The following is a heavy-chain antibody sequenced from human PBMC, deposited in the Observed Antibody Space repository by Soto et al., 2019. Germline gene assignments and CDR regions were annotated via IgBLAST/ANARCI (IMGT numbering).Heavy chain of an antibody. J-gene: IGHJ6*02. V-gene: IGHV1-2*04. D-gene: IGHD5-18*01. CDR3: ARDSVDTDNHYYGMDV. Sequence: QVQLVQSGAEVKKPGASVKVSCKASGYTFTGCYMHWVRQAPGQGLEWMGWINPNSGGTNYAQKFQGWVTMTRDTSISTAYMELSRLRSDDTAVYYCARDSVDTDNHYYGMDVWGQGTTVTVSS. CDR2: INPNSGGT. CDR1: GYTFTGCY.